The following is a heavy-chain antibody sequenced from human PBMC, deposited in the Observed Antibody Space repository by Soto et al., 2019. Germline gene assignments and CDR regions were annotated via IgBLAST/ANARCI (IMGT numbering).Heavy chain of an antibody. V-gene: IGHV5-10-1*01. CDR1: GYILSNNW. CDR2: IDPSGSYT. J-gene: IGHJ6*02. CDR3: ARNMITFEGTPTSSEGDFGMDV. D-gene: IGHD3-16*01. Sequence: GESPKTPRQCPGYILSNNWISWVRQKPGTGLEWMGKIDPSGSYTDYSPSFQGHVSLSVDKSVSTAYLQWSSLNASDSAIYYCARNMITFEGTPTSSEGDFGMDVWGHGTTVTVSS.